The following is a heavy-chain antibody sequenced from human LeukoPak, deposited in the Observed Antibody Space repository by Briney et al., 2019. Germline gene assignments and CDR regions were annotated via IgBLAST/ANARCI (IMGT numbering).Heavy chain of an antibody. J-gene: IGHJ4*02. Sequence: GASVKVSCKASGYTFTTYGITWVRQAPGQGLEWMGMINPSGGSTSYEQKFQGRLTMTRDTSTSTVYMELSSLRSEDTAVYYCARRRDGYNFGYWGQGTLVTVSS. D-gene: IGHD5-24*01. CDR2: INPSGGST. V-gene: IGHV1-46*01. CDR1: GYTFTTYG. CDR3: ARRRDGYNFGY.